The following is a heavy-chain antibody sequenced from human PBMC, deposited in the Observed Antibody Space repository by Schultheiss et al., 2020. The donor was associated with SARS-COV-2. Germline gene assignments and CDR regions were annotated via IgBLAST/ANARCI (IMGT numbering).Heavy chain of an antibody. Sequence: GESLKISCAASGFTFSNAWMSWVRQAPGKGLEWVGRIKSKTDGGTTDYAAPVKGRFTISRDDSKNTLYLQMNSLRAEDTAVYYCAKDPGEQQPYYYYYMDVWGKGTTVTVSS. J-gene: IGHJ6*03. CDR2: IKSKTDGGTT. D-gene: IGHD6-13*01. CDR3: AKDPGEQQPYYYYYMDV. CDR1: GFTFSNAW. V-gene: IGHV3-15*01.